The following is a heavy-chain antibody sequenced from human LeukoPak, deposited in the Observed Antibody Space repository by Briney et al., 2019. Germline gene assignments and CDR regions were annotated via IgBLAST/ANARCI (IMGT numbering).Heavy chain of an antibody. CDR1: GFTFDDYA. D-gene: IGHD3-3*01. CDR2: ISGDGGST. Sequence: PGGSLRLSCAASGFTFDDYAMHWVRQAPGKGLEWVSLISGDGGSTYYADSVKGRFTIPRDNSKNSLYLQMNSLRTEDTALYYCAKDRTPRNLNYDFWSGYYLDVWGKGTTVTVSS. CDR3: AKDRTPRNLNYDFWSGYYLDV. J-gene: IGHJ6*03. V-gene: IGHV3-43*02.